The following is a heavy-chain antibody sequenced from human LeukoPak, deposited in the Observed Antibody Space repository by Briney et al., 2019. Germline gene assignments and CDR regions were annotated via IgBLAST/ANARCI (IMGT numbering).Heavy chain of an antibody. CDR2: ISAYNGNT. J-gene: IGHJ4*02. D-gene: IGHD3-22*01. CDR1: GYTFTSYG. CDR3: ARDLARYYYDSRTVTDY. Sequence: ASVKVSCKASGYTFTSYGISWVRQAPGQGLEWMGWISAYNGNTNYAQKLQGRVTMTTDTSTSTAYMELRSLRSDDMAVYYCARDLARYYYDSRTVTDYWGQGTLVTVSS. V-gene: IGHV1-18*03.